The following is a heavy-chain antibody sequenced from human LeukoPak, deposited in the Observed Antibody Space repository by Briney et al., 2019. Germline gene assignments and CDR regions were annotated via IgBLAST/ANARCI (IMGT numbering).Heavy chain of an antibody. Sequence: GGSLRLSCAASGFTFSSYSMNWVRQAPGKGLEWVSSISSSSYIYYADSVKGRFTISRDNAKNSLYLQMNSLRAEDTAVYYCARDRSIAATDVWGKGTTVTVSS. CDR2: ISSSSYI. CDR1: GFTFSSYS. D-gene: IGHD6-6*01. J-gene: IGHJ6*04. CDR3: ARDRSIAATDV. V-gene: IGHV3-21*01.